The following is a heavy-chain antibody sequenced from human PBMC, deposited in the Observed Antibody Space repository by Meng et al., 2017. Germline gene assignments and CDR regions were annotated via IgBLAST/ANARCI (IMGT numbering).Heavy chain of an antibody. CDR2: ISYDGSNK. CDR1: GFTFSSYA. V-gene: IGHV3-30*04. Sequence: VLLGESGGGVVQPGRSLRLSCAASGFTFSSYAMHWVRQAPGKGLEWVAVISYDGSNKYYADSVKGRFTISRDNSKNTLYLQMNSLRAEDTAVYYCAREAGYWGQGTLVTVSS. J-gene: IGHJ4*02. CDR3: AREAGY.